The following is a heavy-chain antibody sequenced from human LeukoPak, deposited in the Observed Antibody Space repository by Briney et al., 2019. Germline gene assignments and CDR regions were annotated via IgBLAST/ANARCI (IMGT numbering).Heavy chain of an antibody. CDR3: ARSSIAAREGLDY. CDR1: GYTFTGYY. V-gene: IGHV1-2*02. D-gene: IGHD6-6*01. J-gene: IGHJ4*02. Sequence: GASVKVSCKASGYTFTGYYMHWVRQAPGQGLEWMGWINPNSGGTNYAQKFQGRVTMTRDTSISTAYMELSRLRSDDTAVYYCARSSIAAREGLDYWGQGTLVTVSS. CDR2: INPNSGGT.